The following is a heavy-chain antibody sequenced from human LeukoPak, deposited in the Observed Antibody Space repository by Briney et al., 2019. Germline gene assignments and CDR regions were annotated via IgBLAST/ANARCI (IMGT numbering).Heavy chain of an antibody. V-gene: IGHV3-23*01. CDR1: GITFSSYA. J-gene: IGHJ4*02. D-gene: IGHD3-9*01. CDR2: ISGSGDST. CDR3: AKDLRLELRYFDWLLSPFDY. Sequence: GGSLRLSCAASGITFSSYAMSWVRQAPGKGLEWVSSISGSGDSTYYADSVKGRFTISRDNSKNTLYLQMNSLRPEDTAVYYCAKDLRLELRYFDWLLSPFDYWGQGTLVTVSS.